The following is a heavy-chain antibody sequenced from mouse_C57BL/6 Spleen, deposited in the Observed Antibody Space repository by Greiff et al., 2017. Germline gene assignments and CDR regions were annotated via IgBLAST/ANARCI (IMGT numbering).Heavy chain of an antibody. V-gene: IGHV1-22*01. J-gene: IGHJ2*01. CDR1: GYTFTDYN. Sequence: EVHLVESGPELVKPGASVKMSCKASGYTFTDYNMHWVKQRHGKSLEWIGYINPNNGGTSYNQKFKGKATLTVNKSSSTAYMELRSLTSEDSAVYYCARGSYYFDYWGQGTTLTVSS. CDR2: INPNNGGT. CDR3: ARGSYYFDY.